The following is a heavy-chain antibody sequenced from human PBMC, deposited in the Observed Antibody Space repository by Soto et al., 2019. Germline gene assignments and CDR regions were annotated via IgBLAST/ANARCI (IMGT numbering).Heavy chain of an antibody. J-gene: IGHJ6*02. Sequence: QVQLVQSGAEVKKPGASVKVSCKASGYTFSSYYMHWVRQAPGQGLEWMGIINPTGGSTIYAKKFQGRVTMTRDTSTSTGHMELSSLRSEDTAVYYCARGEYSWNDPSVDVWGQGTTVTVSS. CDR1: GYTFSSYY. D-gene: IGHD1-1*01. CDR2: INPTGGST. CDR3: ARGEYSWNDPSVDV. V-gene: IGHV1-46*01.